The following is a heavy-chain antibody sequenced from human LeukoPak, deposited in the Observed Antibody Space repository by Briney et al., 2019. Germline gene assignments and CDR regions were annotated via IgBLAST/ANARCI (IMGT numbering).Heavy chain of an antibody. CDR1: GFTFSSYA. CDR2: ISYDGSNK. D-gene: IGHD6-13*01. J-gene: IGHJ4*02. CDR3: ARDLAGSWYLDY. V-gene: IGHV3-30-3*01. Sequence: PGGSLRLSCAASGFTFSSYAMHWVRQAPGKGLEWVAVISYDGSNKYYADSVKGRFTISRDNSKNTLYLQVNSLRAEDTAVYYCARDLAGSWYLDYWGQGTLVTVSS.